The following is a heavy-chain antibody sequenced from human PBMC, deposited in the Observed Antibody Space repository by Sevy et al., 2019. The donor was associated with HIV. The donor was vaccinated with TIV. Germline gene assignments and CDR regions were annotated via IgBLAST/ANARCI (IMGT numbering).Heavy chain of an antibody. CDR3: ARHCSGGSCYSPRHHYYYGMDV. CDR1: GFTFNMYW. CDR2: IKEDGSER. Sequence: GGSLRLSCAASGFTFNMYWMTWVRQAPGKGLEWVANIKEDGSERNYLDSVKGRFTISRDNAKESLSLQINTLRAEYTAVYYCARHCSGGSCYSPRHHYYYGMDVWGQGTTVTVSS. D-gene: IGHD2-15*01. J-gene: IGHJ6*02. V-gene: IGHV3-7*01.